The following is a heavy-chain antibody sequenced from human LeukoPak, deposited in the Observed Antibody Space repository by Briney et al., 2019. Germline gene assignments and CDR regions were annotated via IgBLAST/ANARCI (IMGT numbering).Heavy chain of an antibody. V-gene: IGHV3-21*06. CDR1: GFTFSTYS. D-gene: IGHD3-22*01. CDR2: ITSSSSRI. CDR3: ASSKWFYFDS. Sequence: GGSLRLSCAASGFTFSTYSMNWVRQAPGKGLEWVSSITSSSSRIYYTDSVRGRFTISRDNAKNTLYLQMNSLRAEDTALYYCASSKWFYFDSWGQGTLVTVSS. J-gene: IGHJ4*02.